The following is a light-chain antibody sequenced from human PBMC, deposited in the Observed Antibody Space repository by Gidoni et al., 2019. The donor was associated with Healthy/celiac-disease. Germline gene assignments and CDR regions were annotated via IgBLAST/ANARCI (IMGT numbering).Light chain of an antibody. Sequence: DIQLTQSPSFLSASVGDRVTITCRASQGISSYLAWYQQKPGKAPKLLIYAASTLQSGVPSRFSGSGSGTEFTLTISSLQPEDFATYYCQQLNSYPPHTFXQXTKLEIK. V-gene: IGKV1-9*01. CDR3: QQLNSYPPHT. CDR2: AAS. J-gene: IGKJ2*01. CDR1: QGISSY.